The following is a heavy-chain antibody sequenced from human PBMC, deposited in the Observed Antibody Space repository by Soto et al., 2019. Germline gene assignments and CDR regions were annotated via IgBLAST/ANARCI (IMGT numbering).Heavy chain of an antibody. V-gene: IGHV3-33*01. D-gene: IGHD2-21*01. CDR2: IWYDGNNK. Sequence: GGSLRLSCAASGFTFSNYGMHWVRQAPGKGLEWVAVIWYDGNNKYYADSVKGRFTISRDNSNNTLYVQMTSLRAEDTAVYYCARGLHSLFDYWGQGTLVTVYS. CDR3: ARGLHSLFDY. CDR1: GFTFSNYG. J-gene: IGHJ4*02.